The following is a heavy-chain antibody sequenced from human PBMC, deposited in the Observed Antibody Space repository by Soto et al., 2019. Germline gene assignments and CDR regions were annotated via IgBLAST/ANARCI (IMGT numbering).Heavy chain of an antibody. CDR1: GFSLSTSGVG. D-gene: IGHD6-6*01. Sequence: QITLKESGPTLVKPTQTLTLTCTFSGFSLSTSGVGVGWIRQPPGKALDCLALIYLDDDKRYSPSLESRLTITKDTSKNQVVLTMTNMDPEDTATYYCVHRDLEYSSSSPFDYWGQGTLVTVSS. V-gene: IGHV2-5*02. CDR3: VHRDLEYSSSSPFDY. CDR2: IYLDDDK. J-gene: IGHJ4*02.